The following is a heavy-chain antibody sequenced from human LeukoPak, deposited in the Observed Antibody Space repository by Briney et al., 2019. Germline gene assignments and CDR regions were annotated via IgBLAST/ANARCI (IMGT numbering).Heavy chain of an antibody. Sequence: GTSLRLSCAASGFTFINYPLHWVRQAPGKGLEWVSYISSSGSTIYYADSVKGRFTISRDNAKNSLYLQMNSLRAEDTAVYYCASKSSWSGDDAFDIWGQGTMVTVSS. CDR3: ASKSSWSGDDAFDI. CDR1: GFTFINYP. V-gene: IGHV3-48*03. D-gene: IGHD6-13*01. CDR2: ISSSGSTI. J-gene: IGHJ3*02.